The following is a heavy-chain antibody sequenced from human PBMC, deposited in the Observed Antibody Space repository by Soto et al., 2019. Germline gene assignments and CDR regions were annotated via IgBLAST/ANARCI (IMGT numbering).Heavy chain of an antibody. Sequence: EVQLVETGGGLIQPGGSLRLSCTASGFSVSSNYVSWVRQAPGKGLEWVSVIYTGGSTHYADSVKGRFTLSRDNSKNTVYLQMNSLRAEDTAVYYCARTNYDFRKNYYYGLDVWGQGTTVTVSS. V-gene: IGHV3-53*02. D-gene: IGHD3-16*01. CDR2: IYTGGST. CDR1: GFSVSSNY. J-gene: IGHJ6*02. CDR3: ARTNYDFRKNYYYGLDV.